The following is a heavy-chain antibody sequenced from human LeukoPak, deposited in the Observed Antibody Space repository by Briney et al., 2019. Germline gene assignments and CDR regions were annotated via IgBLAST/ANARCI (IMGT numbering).Heavy chain of an antibody. CDR3: AKRPSDYGDYVTYFDY. CDR2: ISDDGRNK. J-gene: IGHJ4*02. V-gene: IGHV3-30*18. D-gene: IGHD4-17*01. CDR1: GFSLISYG. Sequence: GGSLRLSCAASGFSLISYGMHWVRQAPGKGLEWVGVISDDGRNKKNADSVKGRFTISRDNSKNTLYLQMNSLRDEDTAVYYCAKRPSDYGDYVTYFDYWGQGTLVTVSS.